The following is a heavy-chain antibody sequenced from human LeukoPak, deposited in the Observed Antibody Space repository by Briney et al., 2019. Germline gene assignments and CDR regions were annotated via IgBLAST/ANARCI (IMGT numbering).Heavy chain of an antibody. CDR3: ARRIDWSFDI. CDR2: INWNGGST. V-gene: IGHV3-20*04. CDR1: GFTFSSYA. D-gene: IGHD3-9*01. Sequence: GGSLRLSCAASGFTFSSYAMSWVRQAPGKGLEWVSGINWNGGSTGYADSVKGRFTISRDNAKNSLYLQMNSLKPEDTAVYYCARRIDWSFDIWGQGTLVTVSS. J-gene: IGHJ4*02.